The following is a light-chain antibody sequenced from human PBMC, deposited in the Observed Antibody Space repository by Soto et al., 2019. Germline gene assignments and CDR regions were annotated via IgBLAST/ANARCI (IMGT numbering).Light chain of an antibody. CDR2: GTS. CDR1: QGISNS. J-gene: IGKJ1*01. Sequence: DIQMTQSPSSLSASVGDRVTITCRASQGISNSLAWCQQKPGKVPKLLIYGTSTLQSGVLSRFRGAGSGTNFTLTISRPQSEDVATFYCQKYNSAPWTFDHGTKVDIK. V-gene: IGKV1-27*01. CDR3: QKYNSAPWT.